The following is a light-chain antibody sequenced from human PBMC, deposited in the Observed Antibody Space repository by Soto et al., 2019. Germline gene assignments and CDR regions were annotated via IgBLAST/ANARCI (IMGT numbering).Light chain of an antibody. V-gene: IGKV1-39*01. CDR1: QSIRSH. CDR2: AAS. CDR3: HQSYSSWT. Sequence: DIQMTQSPSSLSASVGDRVTITCRASQSIRSHLNWYQQKPGKAPNLLIFAASTLHSGVPSRFSGSGSGTDSTLTISSLQPEDFGTFYCHQSYSSWTFGQGTKVEIK. J-gene: IGKJ1*01.